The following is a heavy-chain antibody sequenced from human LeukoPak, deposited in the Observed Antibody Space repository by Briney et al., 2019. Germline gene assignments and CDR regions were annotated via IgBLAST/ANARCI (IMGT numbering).Heavy chain of an antibody. CDR2: IIPIFGTA. J-gene: IGHJ4*02. D-gene: IGHD5/OR15-5a*01. Sequence: ASVKVSCKASGGTFSSYAISWVRQAPGQGLEWMGGIIPIFGTANYAQKSQGRVTITADESTSTAYMELSSLRSEDTAVYYCARGVYDTQLDYWGQGTLVTVSS. CDR3: ARGVYDTQLDY. V-gene: IGHV1-69*13. CDR1: GGTFSSYA.